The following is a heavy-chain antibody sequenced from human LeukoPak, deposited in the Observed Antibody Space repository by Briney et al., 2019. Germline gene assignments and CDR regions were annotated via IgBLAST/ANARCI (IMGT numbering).Heavy chain of an antibody. Sequence: PGGSLRLPCAASGFTFSSFGIHWVRQAPGKGLEWVAFIRYDANIKYYADSVKGRFTISRDNSQNTLYLQMSSLTTEDTALYYCAKGGSSSWDYFDYWGQGTLVTVSS. J-gene: IGHJ4*02. CDR3: AKGGSSSWDYFDY. CDR2: IRYDANIK. V-gene: IGHV3-30*02. CDR1: GFTFSSFG. D-gene: IGHD6-13*01.